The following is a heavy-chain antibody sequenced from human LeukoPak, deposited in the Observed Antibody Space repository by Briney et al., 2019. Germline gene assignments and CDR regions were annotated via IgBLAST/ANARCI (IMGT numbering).Heavy chain of an antibody. D-gene: IGHD6-13*01. V-gene: IGHV4-39*07. J-gene: IGHJ5*02. CDR2: IYYSGSI. CDR1: GGSISSSSFH. CDR3: AIRYSSSWYNWFDP. Sequence: SETLSLTCTVSGGSISSSSFHWGWIRQPPGKGLEWIGSIYYSGSIYYNSSLKSRVTISVDTSKNQFSLKLSSVTAADTAVYYCAIRYSSSWYNWFDPWGQGTLVTVSS.